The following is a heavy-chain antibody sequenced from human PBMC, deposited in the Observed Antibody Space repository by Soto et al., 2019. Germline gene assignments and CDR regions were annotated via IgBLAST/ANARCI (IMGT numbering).Heavy chain of an antibody. J-gene: IGHJ4*02. CDR3: ARGGKDIVVVPAAIAPGY. Sequence: ASVKVSCKASGYTFTSYYMHWVRQAPGQGLEWMGIINPSGGSTSYAQKFQGRVTMTRDTSTSTVYMELSSLRSEDTAVYYCARGGKDIVVVPAAIAPGYWGQGTLVTVSS. D-gene: IGHD2-2*01. V-gene: IGHV1-46*03. CDR2: INPSGGST. CDR1: GYTFTSYY.